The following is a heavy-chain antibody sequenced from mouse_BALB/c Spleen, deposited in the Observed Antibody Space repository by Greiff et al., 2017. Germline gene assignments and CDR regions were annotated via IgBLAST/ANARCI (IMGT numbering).Heavy chain of an antibody. J-gene: IGHJ4*01. CDR3: ATIYYGNPNAMDY. D-gene: IGHD2-1*01. CDR1: GYSITSDYA. CDR2: ISYSGST. Sequence: DVKLVESGPGLVKPSQSLSLTCTVTGYSITSDYAWNWIRQFPGNKLEWMGYISYSGSTSYNPSLKSRISITRDTSKNQFFLQLNSVTTEDTATYYCATIYYGNPNAMDYWGQGTSVTVSS. V-gene: IGHV3-2*02.